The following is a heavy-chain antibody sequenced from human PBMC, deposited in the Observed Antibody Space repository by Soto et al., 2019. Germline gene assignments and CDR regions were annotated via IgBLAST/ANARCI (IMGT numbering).Heavy chain of an antibody. CDR3: AKGDSSGWYYYYGMDV. D-gene: IGHD6-19*01. V-gene: IGHV3-30*18. CDR2: ISYDGSNK. CDR1: GFTFSSYG. J-gene: IGHJ6*02. Sequence: PVGSLRLSCAASGFTFSSYGMHWVRQAPGKGLEWVAVISYDGSNKYYADSVKGRFTISRDNSKNTLYLQMNSLRAEDTAVYYCAKGDSSGWYYYYGMDVWGQGTTVTVSS.